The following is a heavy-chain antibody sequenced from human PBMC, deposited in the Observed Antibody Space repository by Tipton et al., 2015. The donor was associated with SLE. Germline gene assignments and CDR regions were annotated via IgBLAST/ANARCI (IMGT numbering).Heavy chain of an antibody. CDR3: AKALSMDWGWGAFDI. J-gene: IGHJ3*02. V-gene: IGHV4-31*03. Sequence: TLSLTCTVSGGSMNIGVLYWGWIRQHPGKGLEWIGYISYSGSTYYNPSLKSRITISVDTSQNQFSLKLSSVTAEDTALYYCAKALSMDWGWGAFDIWGQGTMVTVSS. CDR1: GGSMNIGVLY. CDR2: ISYSGST. D-gene: IGHD3/OR15-3a*01.